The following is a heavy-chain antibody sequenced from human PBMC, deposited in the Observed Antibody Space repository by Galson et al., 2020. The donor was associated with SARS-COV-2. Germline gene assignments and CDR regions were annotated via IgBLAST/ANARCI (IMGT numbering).Heavy chain of an antibody. V-gene: IGHV3-11*06. J-gene: IGHJ4*02. CDR3: ARGRQYYYDSSGYHRH. Sequence: GSLRLSCAASGFTFSDYYMSWIRQAPGKGLEWVSYISSSSSYTNYADSVKGRFTISRDNAKNSLYLQMNSLRAEDTAVYYCARGRQYYYDSSGYHRHWGQGTLVTVSS. D-gene: IGHD3-22*01. CDR1: GFTFSDYY. CDR2: ISSSSSYT.